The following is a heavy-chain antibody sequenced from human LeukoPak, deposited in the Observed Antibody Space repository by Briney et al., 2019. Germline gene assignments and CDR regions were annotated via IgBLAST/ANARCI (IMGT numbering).Heavy chain of an antibody. J-gene: IGHJ4*02. CDR3: ARVGIVVVTAVYFDY. CDR1: GGSFNGYY. CDR2: IYYSGST. V-gene: IGHV4-34*11. D-gene: IGHD2-21*02. Sequence: SETLSLTCAVYGGSFNGYYWNWIRQPPGKGLEWIGYIYYSGSTNYNPSLKSRVTISVDTSKNQFSLKLSSVTAADTAVYYCARVGIVVVTAVYFDYWGQGTLVTVSS.